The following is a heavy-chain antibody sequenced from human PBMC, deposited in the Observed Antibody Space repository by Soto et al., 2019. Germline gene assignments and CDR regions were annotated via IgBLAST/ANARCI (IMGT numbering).Heavy chain of an antibody. CDR2: IVVGSGNT. CDR3: AAASLAHYDFWSGYKDPDYYFDY. Sequence: GASVKVSCKASGFTFTSSAMQWVRQARGQRLEWIGWIVVGSGNTNYAQKFQERVTITRDMSTSTAYMELSSLRSEDTAVYYCAAASLAHYDFWSGYKDPDYYFDYWGQGTLVTVSS. CDR1: GFTFTSSA. D-gene: IGHD3-3*01. J-gene: IGHJ4*02. V-gene: IGHV1-58*02.